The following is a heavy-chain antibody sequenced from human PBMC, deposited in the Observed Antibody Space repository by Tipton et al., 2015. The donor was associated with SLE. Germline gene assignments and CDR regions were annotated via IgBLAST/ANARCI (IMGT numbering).Heavy chain of an antibody. CDR3: ARDDETSLTTPY. D-gene: IGHD2-15*01. CDR2: INPYSGGT. Sequence: QLVQSGPEVKKPGASVRVSCKASGYSFIDFFVHWVRQAPGQGFEWMGRINPYSGGTNYAQKFQGRVSMTSDTSTSTAYMEVFSLRSDDTATYYCARDDETSLTTPYWGQGTLVTVSS. CDR1: GYSFIDFF. J-gene: IGHJ4*02. V-gene: IGHV1-2*06.